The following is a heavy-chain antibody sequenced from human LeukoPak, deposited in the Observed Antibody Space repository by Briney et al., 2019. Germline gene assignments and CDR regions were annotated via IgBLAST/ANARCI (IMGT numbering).Heavy chain of an antibody. J-gene: IGHJ4*02. CDR2: VDGGGGGT. D-gene: IGHD6-13*01. CDR3: AKQSAGSAAWYSLHYDF. V-gene: IGHV3-23*01. Sequence: GGSLRLSCAASGFTLSSYAMTWVRQAPGRGLEWVSSVDGGGGGTYYADSVKGRFTISRGNSKDTLYLQMNGLRAEDTAVYFCAKQSAGSAAWYSLHYDFWGQGTLVTVSS. CDR1: GFTLSSYA.